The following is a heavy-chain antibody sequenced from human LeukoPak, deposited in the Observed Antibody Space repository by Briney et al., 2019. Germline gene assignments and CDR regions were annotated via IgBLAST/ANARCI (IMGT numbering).Heavy chain of an antibody. CDR2: ISPSDGAT. CDR3: AREVAAPFRFDD. CDR1: GNTFTNHN. D-gene: IGHD2-15*01. Sequence: ASVKVSCKASGNTFTNHNMHWVRLAPGQGLEWMGIISPSDGATNYAHKFQGRVTMTRDTSTSTVYMELSSLKSEDTALYYCAREVAAPFRFDDWGQGTLVTVSS. V-gene: IGHV1-46*01. J-gene: IGHJ4*02.